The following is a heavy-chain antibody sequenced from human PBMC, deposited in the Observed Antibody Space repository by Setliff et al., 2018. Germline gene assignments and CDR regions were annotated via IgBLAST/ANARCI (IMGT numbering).Heavy chain of an antibody. D-gene: IGHD1-26*01. Sequence: ASVKVSCKASDYTFTDYGIYWVRQAPGQGLEWMGWISAYNGRTNYAEKFHARVTMTTDTATSTAYIELRSLKSDDTAVYYCARASGGNSVEDGFDIWGQGTMLTVSS. CDR3: ARASGGNSVEDGFDI. CDR1: DYTFTDYG. CDR2: ISAYNGRT. V-gene: IGHV1-18*01. J-gene: IGHJ3*02.